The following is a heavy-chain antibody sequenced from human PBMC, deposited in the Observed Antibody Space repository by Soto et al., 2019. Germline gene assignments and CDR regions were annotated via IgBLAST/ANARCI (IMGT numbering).Heavy chain of an antibody. CDR3: VKGNRTHGGLDY. D-gene: IGHD1-1*01. CDR1: VFTVCSTR. Sequence: SQTRSSEAPVFTVCSTRRPAGRQAPGKGLVWVSRVSADGVATYYADSVQGRFTISRDNAKNTLHLQMNSLRAEDTAVYYCVKGNRTHGGLDYGGQGALVTV. CDR2: VSADGVAT. V-gene: IGHV3-74*01. J-gene: IGHJ4*02.